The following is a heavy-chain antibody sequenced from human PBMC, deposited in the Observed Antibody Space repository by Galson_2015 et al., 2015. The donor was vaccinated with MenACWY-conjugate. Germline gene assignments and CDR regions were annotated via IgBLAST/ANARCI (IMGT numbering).Heavy chain of an antibody. J-gene: IGHJ3*02. D-gene: IGHD4-23*01. CDR1: GGSISSSSYF. Sequence: SETLSLTCPVSGGSISSSSYFWGWIRQPPGKGLEWIGTISYSGSTHYNPSLNTRVTVSADTSKTQFSLNVNSVTAADTALYYCARRSARLTLGAFDIWGQGTMVTVSS. V-gene: IGHV4-39*01. CDR3: ARRSARLTLGAFDI. CDR2: ISYSGST.